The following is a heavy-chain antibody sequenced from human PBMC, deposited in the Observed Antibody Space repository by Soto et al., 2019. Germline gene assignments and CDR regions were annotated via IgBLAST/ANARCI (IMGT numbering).Heavy chain of an antibody. CDR2: VDPEDGET. D-gene: IGHD3-3*01. V-gene: IGHV1-69-2*01. CDR1: GYTFTDYY. CDR3: ATATYYDFWSGTQSGGWFDP. J-gene: IGHJ5*02. Sequence: EVQLVQSGAEVKKPGATVKISCKVSGYTFTDYYMHWVQQAPGKGLEWMGLVDPEDGETIYAEKFQGRVTITADTSTDTAYMELSSLSSEDTAVYYCATATYYDFWSGTQSGGWFDPWGQGTLVTVSS.